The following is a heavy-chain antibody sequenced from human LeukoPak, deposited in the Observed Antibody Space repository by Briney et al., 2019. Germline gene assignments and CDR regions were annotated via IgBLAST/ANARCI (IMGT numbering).Heavy chain of an antibody. CDR3: AKLVNYGDYDDFDY. J-gene: IGHJ4*02. V-gene: IGHV3-53*01. CDR1: GFTVSSNS. D-gene: IGHD5-12*01. CDR2: IYSGGNT. Sequence: PGGSLRLSCTVSGFTVSSNSMSWVRQAPGKGLEWVSFIYSGGNTHYSDSVKGRFTISRDNSKNTLYLQMNSLRAEDTAVYYCAKLVNYGDYDDFDYWGQGTLVTVSS.